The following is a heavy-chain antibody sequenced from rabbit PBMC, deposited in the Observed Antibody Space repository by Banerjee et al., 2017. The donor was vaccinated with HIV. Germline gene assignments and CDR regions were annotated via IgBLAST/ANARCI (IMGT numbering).Heavy chain of an antibody. CDR3: AINDGNIYYGNF. J-gene: IGHJ4*01. D-gene: IGHD8-1*01. CDR1: GFDFSSNA. CDR2: IYNDDGST. V-gene: IGHV1S47*01. Sequence: LQESGGGLFQPGGSLALTCKASGFDFSSNAMCWVRQAPGKGLEWIGCIYNDDGSTYYASWVNGRFSISRSTNQNTVTLQMTSLTGADTATYFCAINDGNIYYGNFWGPGTLVTVS.